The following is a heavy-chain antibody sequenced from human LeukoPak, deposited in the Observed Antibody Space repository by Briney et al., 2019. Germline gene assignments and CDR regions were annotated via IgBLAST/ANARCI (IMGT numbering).Heavy chain of an antibody. Sequence: PGGSLRLSCAASGFTFSSYAMSWVRQAPGKGLEWVSAISGGGGSTYYADSVKGRFTISRDNSKNTLYLQMNSLRAEDTAVYYCAKANSSGYYHTYFDYWGQGTLVTVSS. V-gene: IGHV3-23*01. J-gene: IGHJ4*02. CDR1: GFTFSSYA. D-gene: IGHD3-22*01. CDR2: ISGGGGST. CDR3: AKANSSGYYHTYFDY.